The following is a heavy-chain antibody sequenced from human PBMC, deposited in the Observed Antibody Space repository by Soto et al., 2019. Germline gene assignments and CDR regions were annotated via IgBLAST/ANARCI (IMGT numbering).Heavy chain of an antibody. CDR2: IYYSGST. CDR3: ARGVTTPRYRTTGGMDV. CDR1: GGSISSGDYY. V-gene: IGHV4-30-4*01. D-gene: IGHD4-17*01. Sequence: QVQLQESGPGLVKPSQTLSLTCTVSGGSISSGDYYWSWIRQPPGKGLEWIGYIYYSGSTYYNPSLKSRVTISVDTYKNQFYLQLSSVTAADTAVYYCARGVTTPRYRTTGGMDVWGQGTTVTVSS. J-gene: IGHJ6*02.